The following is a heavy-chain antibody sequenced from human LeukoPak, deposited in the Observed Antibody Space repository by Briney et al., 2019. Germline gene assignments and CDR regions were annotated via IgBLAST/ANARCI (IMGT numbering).Heavy chain of an antibody. D-gene: IGHD5-18*01. CDR1: GFTFGSYS. J-gene: IGHJ4*02. CDR3: AREDTGGDY. Sequence: GGSLRLSCAASGFTFGSYSMNWVRQAPGKGLEWVSSISVVGSYIYYADSVKGRFTISRDNAKNSLYLQMNSLRAEDTAVYYCAREDTGGDYWGQGTLVTVSS. CDR2: ISVVGSYI. V-gene: IGHV3-21*01.